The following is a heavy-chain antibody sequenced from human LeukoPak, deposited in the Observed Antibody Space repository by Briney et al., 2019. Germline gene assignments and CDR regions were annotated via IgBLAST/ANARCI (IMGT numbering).Heavy chain of an antibody. CDR2: IRSDGSNN. J-gene: IGHJ6*03. CDR1: GLTFSRCG. Sequence: GGSLRLSCVASGLTFSRCGMHWVRQAPGKGLEWVAFIRSDGSNNYYVESVKGRFTISRDNSKDTLYLQMNILRAEDTAIYYCAKDKGLYYMDVWGKGTTVTISS. CDR3: AKDKGLYYMDV. V-gene: IGHV3-30*02.